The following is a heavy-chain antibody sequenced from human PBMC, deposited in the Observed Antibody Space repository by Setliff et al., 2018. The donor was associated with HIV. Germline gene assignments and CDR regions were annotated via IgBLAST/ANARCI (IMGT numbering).Heavy chain of an antibody. CDR3: ARGRQGGRYCSGGSCPGGYYYYYMDV. D-gene: IGHD2-15*01. CDR1: GYTFTDYY. Sequence: GASVKVSCKASGYTFTDYYIHWVRQAPGQGLEWMGWINPNSSDTNYAQKFQGRVTMTRDTSISTAYMDLSRLRSDDTAVYYCARGRQGGRYCSGGSCPGGYYYYYMDVWGKGTTVTVSS. V-gene: IGHV1-2*02. CDR2: INPNSSDT. J-gene: IGHJ6*03.